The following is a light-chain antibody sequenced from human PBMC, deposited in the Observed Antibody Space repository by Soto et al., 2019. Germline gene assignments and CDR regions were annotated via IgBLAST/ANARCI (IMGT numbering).Light chain of an antibody. CDR3: AAWDGSLNGVV. CDR2: SND. Sequence: QSVLTQPPSASGTPGQRVTISCSGSSSNIGDNTVNWYQQLPRTAPRLLIYSNDERPSGVPDRFSGSKSGTSASLAISGLQSEDEADYYCAAWDGSLNGVVFGGGTKLTVL. V-gene: IGLV1-44*01. CDR1: SSNIGDNT. J-gene: IGLJ2*01.